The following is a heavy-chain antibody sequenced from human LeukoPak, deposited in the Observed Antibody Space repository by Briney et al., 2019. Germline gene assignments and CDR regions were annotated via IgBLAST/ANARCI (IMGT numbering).Heavy chain of an antibody. V-gene: IGHV3-74*01. CDR3: AKDRVLLWFGELIDY. J-gene: IGHJ4*02. D-gene: IGHD3-10*01. CDR2: INPDGSTT. Sequence: GGSLRLSCAASKFTFSSYWMHWVRQAPGKGLVWVSRINPDGSTTNYADSVKGRFTISRDNAKNTLYLQMNSLRAEDTAVHYCAKDRVLLWFGELIDYWGQGTLVTVSS. CDR1: KFTFSSYW.